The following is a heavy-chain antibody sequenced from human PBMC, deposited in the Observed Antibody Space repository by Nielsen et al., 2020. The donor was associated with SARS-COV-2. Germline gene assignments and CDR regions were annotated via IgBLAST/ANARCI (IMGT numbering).Heavy chain of an antibody. Sequence: RQAPGKGLEWIGYIYYSGSTNYNPSLKSRVTISVDTSKNQFSLKLSSVTAADTAVYYCARGDYDFWSGYPNPDYYYYYMDVWGKGTTVTVSS. J-gene: IGHJ6*03. CDR2: IYYSGST. V-gene: IGHV4-59*01. CDR3: ARGDYDFWSGYPNPDYYYYYMDV. D-gene: IGHD3-3*01.